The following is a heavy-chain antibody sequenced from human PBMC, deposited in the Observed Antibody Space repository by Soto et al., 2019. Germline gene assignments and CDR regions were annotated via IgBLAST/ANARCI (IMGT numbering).Heavy chain of an antibody. D-gene: IGHD3-10*01. CDR2: ISPMLGAA. V-gene: IGHV1-69*01. CDR3: AREGQVHTPAFVY. Sequence: QVQLVQSGAEMKKPGSSVKLSCQSSGGTFNTYAMNWVRQAPGQGPEWMGDISPMLGAANYAPKFQGRVTITADESTGTSYMRLSSLTSEDTALYFCAREGQVHTPAFVYWGQGTLVTVSS. J-gene: IGHJ4*02. CDR1: GGTFNTYA.